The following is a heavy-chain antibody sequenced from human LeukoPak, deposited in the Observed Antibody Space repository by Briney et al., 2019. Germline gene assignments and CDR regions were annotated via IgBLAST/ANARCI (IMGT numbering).Heavy chain of an antibody. V-gene: IGHV3-7*01. CDR3: ARGVGYSGYEQYYFDY. J-gene: IGHJ4*02. CDR1: GFTFSNFW. CDR2: INQDGSDK. D-gene: IGHD5-12*01. Sequence: GGSLRLSCTTSGFTFSNFWMSWVRQTPGKGLEWLANINQDGSDKYYVDSVKGRFTISRDNIKNSAYLQMNSLRAEDTAVYYCARGVGYSGYEQYYFDYWGQGTLVTVSS.